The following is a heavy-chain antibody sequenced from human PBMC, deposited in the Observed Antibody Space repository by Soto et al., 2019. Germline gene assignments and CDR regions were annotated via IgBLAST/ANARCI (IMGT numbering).Heavy chain of an antibody. J-gene: IGHJ4*02. CDR1: GFGFSDHY. CDR3: AVDIMATGCY. Sequence: GGSLRLSCVASGFGFSDHYMDWVRQAPGKGLEWAGRIRSKPKSHTTEYAASVKGRFTISRDDSQNSLYLEMNSLKTEDTAVYYCAVDIMATGCYWRQGA. V-gene: IGHV3-72*01. D-gene: IGHD5-12*01. CDR2: IRSKPKSHTT.